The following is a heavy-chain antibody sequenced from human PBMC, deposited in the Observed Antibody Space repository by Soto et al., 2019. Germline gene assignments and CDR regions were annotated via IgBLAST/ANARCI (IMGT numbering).Heavy chain of an antibody. CDR3: LRDQRHWNEFADQ. D-gene: IGHD1-1*01. V-gene: IGHV3-74*01. J-gene: IGHJ4*02. CDR1: GFAFGSYW. Sequence: VQLVESGGGLVQHGGSLRLSCAASGFAFGSYWMHWDRQAPGKGLVWVSRISQDGAIATQADSVKGRFTISRDNAKNTLFLQMNSLRADDTAVYYCLRDQRHWNEFADQWGQGTLVTVSS. CDR2: ISQDGAIA.